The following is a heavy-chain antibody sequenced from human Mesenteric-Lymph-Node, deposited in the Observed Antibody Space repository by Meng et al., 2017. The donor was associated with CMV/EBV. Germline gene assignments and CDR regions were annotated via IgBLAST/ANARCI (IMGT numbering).Heavy chain of an antibody. Sequence: PPQESGAGLLKPSKTLSLPCIVSGDSITNSTYYWTWIRQPPGKGLEWIGSVHHSGTTYYNPSLKGRLTISVDTSANLFSLRLTTVTAADTATYYCARRGNYDSDYSEYWGQGTLVTVSS. CDR3: ARRGNYDSDYSEY. CDR1: GDSITNSTYY. V-gene: IGHV4-39*01. D-gene: IGHD3-22*01. CDR2: VHHSGTT. J-gene: IGHJ4*02.